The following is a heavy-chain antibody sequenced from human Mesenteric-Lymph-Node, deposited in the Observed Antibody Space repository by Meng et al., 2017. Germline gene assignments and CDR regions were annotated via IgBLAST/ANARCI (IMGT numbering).Heavy chain of an antibody. V-gene: IGHV4-34*01. Sequence: SETLSLTCAVYGGSFSGYYWSWIRQPPGKGLEWIGNIHYTGNTYYNPSLKSRVTMSVDTSKNQFSLELTSVTAADTAVYYCARSRSRVVVDYWGQGRVVTVSS. D-gene: IGHD2-15*01. CDR3: ARSRSRVVVDY. J-gene: IGHJ4*02. CDR1: GGSFSGYY. CDR2: IHYTGNT.